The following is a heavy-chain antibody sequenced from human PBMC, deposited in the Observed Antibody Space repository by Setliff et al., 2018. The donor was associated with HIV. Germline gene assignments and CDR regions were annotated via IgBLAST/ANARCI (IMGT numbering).Heavy chain of an antibody. J-gene: IGHJ4*02. Sequence: GASVKVSCKVSGYTLTELSMHWVRQAPGKGLEWMGRFDPEDGDTIYAQKFQGRVTMTEDTSADTAYMELSSLRSEDTAVYYCARVLWPYSSSRFDYWGQGTRVTVSS. D-gene: IGHD6-19*01. CDR1: GYTLTELS. V-gene: IGHV1-24*01. CDR2: FDPEDGDT. CDR3: ARVLWPYSSSRFDY.